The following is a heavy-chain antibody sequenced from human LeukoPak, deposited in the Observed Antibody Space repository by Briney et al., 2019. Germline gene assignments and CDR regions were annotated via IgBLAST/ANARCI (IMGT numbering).Heavy chain of an antibody. D-gene: IGHD3-10*01. V-gene: IGHV1-46*01. CDR2: INPSGGST. CDR3: ANYGGWVGGSGSNHAFDI. J-gene: IGHJ3*02. Sequence: ASVKVSCKASGYTFTSYYMHWVRQAPGQGLEWMGIINPSGGSTSYAQKFQGRVTMTRDTSTSTVYMELRSLRSEDTAVYYCANYGGWVGGSGSNHAFDIWGQGTMVTVSS. CDR1: GYTFTSYY.